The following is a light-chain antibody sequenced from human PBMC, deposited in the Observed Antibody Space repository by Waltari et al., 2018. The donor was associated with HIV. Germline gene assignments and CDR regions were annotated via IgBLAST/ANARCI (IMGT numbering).Light chain of an antibody. CDR3: SSYTSSSTPV. V-gene: IGLV2-14*01. Sequence: QSALTQPASVSGSPGQSITISCTGTSSDIGGYNYVSWYQQHPGKAPKLMIYEVSYRPSGISNRFSCSKSGSTASLTISGLQAEDEANYYCSSYTSSSTPVFGGGTKLTVL. J-gene: IGLJ3*02. CDR2: EVS. CDR1: SSDIGGYNY.